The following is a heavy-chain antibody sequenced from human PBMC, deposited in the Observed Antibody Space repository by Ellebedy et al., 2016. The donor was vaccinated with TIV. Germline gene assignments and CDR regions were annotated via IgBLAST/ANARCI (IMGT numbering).Heavy chain of an antibody. D-gene: IGHD4-17*01. V-gene: IGHV4-39*01. CDR2: LYYSGTT. J-gene: IGHJ4*02. Sequence: MPSETLSLTCTVSGGSISSSGYYWGWIRQPPGKGLEWIGSLYYSGTTFYKPSLRSRATISVDTSKNQFSLRLRSVTAADTAVYYCARRTHLMTTVTPFDYWGQGTLVTVTS. CDR3: ARRTHLMTTVTPFDY. CDR1: GGSISSSGYY.